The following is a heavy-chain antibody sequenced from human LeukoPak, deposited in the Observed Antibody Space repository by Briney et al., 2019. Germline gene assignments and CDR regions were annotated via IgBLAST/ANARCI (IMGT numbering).Heavy chain of an antibody. CDR1: GFTFSSYA. Sequence: GRSLRLSCAASGFTFSSYAMHWVRQAPGKGLEWVAVISYDGSNKYYADSVKGRFTISRDNSKNTLYLQMNSLRAEDTAVYYCASILGYCTNGVCSDYRGQGTLVTVSS. J-gene: IGHJ4*02. D-gene: IGHD2-8*01. V-gene: IGHV3-30-3*01. CDR2: ISYDGSNK. CDR3: ASILGYCTNGVCSDY.